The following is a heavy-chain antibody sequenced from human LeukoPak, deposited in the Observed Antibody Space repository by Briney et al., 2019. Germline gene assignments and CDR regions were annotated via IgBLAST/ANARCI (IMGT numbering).Heavy chain of an antibody. V-gene: IGHV3-7*01. CDR2: IKQDGSEE. J-gene: IGHJ4*02. CDR3: ARAPRGVIYDY. CDR1: GFTFSSYW. Sequence: GGSLRLSCAASGFTFSSYWMSWVRQAPGKGLEWVANIKQDGSEEYYVDSVKGRFTISRDNAKNSLYLQMNSLRAEDTAVYYCARAPRGVIYDYWGQGTLVTVSS. D-gene: IGHD3-16*02.